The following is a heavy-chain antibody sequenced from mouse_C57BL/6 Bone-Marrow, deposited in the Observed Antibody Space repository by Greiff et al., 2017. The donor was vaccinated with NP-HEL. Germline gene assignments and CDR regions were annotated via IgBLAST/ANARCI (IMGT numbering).Heavy chain of an antibody. Sequence: DVQLQESGPGLVKPSQSLSLTCSVTGYSITSGYYWNWIRQFPGNKLEWMGYISYDGSNNYNPSLQNRISITRDTSKNQFFLKLNSVTTEDTATYYCARGGADYLRMDYWGQGTSVTVSS. V-gene: IGHV3-6*01. J-gene: IGHJ4*01. CDR3: ARGGADYLRMDY. CDR1: GYSITSGYY. D-gene: IGHD2-13*01. CDR2: ISYDGSN.